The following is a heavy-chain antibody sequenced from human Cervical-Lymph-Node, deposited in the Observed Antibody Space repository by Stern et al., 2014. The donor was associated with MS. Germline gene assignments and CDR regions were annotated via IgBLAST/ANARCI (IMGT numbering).Heavy chain of an antibody. D-gene: IGHD2-8*02. CDR1: GDSISSYTHY. CDR2: VYYSGAN. CDR3: AKHACTGAACPFDL. Sequence: QVQLQESGPGLVKPSETLSLTCAVSGDSISSYTHYWAWIRQPPGKGLEWIGSVYYSGANYYNPSLKSPVTISVDTSKNPFSLGLNSVTAADTAVYYCAKHACTGAACPFDLWGQGTLVTVSS. V-gene: IGHV4-39*01. J-gene: IGHJ4*02.